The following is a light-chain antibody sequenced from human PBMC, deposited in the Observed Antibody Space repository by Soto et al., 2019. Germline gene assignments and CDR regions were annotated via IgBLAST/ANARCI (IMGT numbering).Light chain of an antibody. Sequence: QSALTQPRSVSGSPGQSGTISCTGTTGDVGAYNFVSWYQLHPGKAPKLMIYDASKRPSGVPDRFSASKSGNTASLTISGLQAEDESDYYCCSYAGSFTWVFGGGTKLTVL. J-gene: IGLJ3*02. CDR2: DAS. CDR1: TGDVGAYNF. CDR3: CSYAGSFTWV. V-gene: IGLV2-11*01.